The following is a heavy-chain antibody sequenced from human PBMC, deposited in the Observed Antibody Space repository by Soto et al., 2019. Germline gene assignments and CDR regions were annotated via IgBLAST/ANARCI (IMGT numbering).Heavy chain of an antibody. D-gene: IGHD3-3*01. CDR2: IYYSGST. CDR1: GGSISSYY. J-gene: IGHJ6*02. CDR3: ARTLYYHFWSGRTSYYYGMDV. V-gene: IGHV4-59*01. Sequence: PSETLSLTCTVSGGSISSYYWSWIRQPPGKGLEWIGYIYYSGSTNYNPSLKSRVTISVDTSKNQFSLKLSSVTAADTAVYYCARTLYYHFWSGRTSYYYGMDVWGQGTTVTVSS.